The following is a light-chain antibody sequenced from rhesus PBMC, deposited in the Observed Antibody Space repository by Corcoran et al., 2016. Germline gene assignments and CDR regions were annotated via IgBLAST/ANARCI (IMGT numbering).Light chain of an antibody. CDR2: YAS. J-gene: IGKJ4*01. CDR1: QSVSSN. Sequence: EIVMTQSPATLSLSPGERATLSCRASQSVSSNLAWYQQKPGQAPRLRIYYASNRATGIPDRFSGSGSGTDFTLTISSLEPEDVGVYYCQQYNNWLTFGGGTKVELK. V-gene: IGKV3-35*01. CDR3: QQYNNWLT.